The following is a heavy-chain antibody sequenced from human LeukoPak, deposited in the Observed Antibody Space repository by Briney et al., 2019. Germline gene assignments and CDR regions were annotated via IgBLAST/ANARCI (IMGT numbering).Heavy chain of an antibody. J-gene: IGHJ3*02. CDR2: ISSSSSYI. D-gene: IGHD2-2*01. Sequence: GGSLRLSCAASGFTYSSYSMNWVRQPPWKGLEWVSSISSSSSYIYYAESVKGRFTISRDNDKNSLYLQMNSLRAEDTAVYYCAREGSRDHAFDIWGQGTMVTVSS. V-gene: IGHV3-21*01. CDR1: GFTYSSYS. CDR3: AREGSRDHAFDI.